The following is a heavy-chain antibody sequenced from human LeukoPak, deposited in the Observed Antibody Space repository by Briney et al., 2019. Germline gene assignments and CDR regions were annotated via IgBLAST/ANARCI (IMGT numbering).Heavy chain of an antibody. CDR2: VNADGGNT. D-gene: IGHD1-26*01. V-gene: IGHV3-23*01. J-gene: IGHJ4*02. Sequence: GGSLRLSCAASGLTSVNYRMSWVRQAPGKGLEWVSTVNADGGNTYYADSVKGRFTISRDNSKSTLILQMNSLRVEDTALYYCTKRVKYGGTWDHFADWGQGTLVTVSS. CDR1: GLTSVNYR. CDR3: TKRVKYGGTWDHFAD.